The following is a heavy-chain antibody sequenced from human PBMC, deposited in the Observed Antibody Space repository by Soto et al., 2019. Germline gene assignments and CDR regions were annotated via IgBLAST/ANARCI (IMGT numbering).Heavy chain of an antibody. V-gene: IGHV4-39*01. CDR3: ARRRDGSSWFDP. CDR1: GGSITTTNDY. J-gene: IGHJ5*02. D-gene: IGHD6-13*01. Sequence: SETLSLTCSVSGGSITTTNDYWGWIRQSPERGLEWIGYVYHTGSAFHNPSLKSRTTMSVDTSKNQFSLKLTSMTAADTSVYYCARRRDGSSWFDPWGQGILVTVSS. CDR2: VYHTGSA.